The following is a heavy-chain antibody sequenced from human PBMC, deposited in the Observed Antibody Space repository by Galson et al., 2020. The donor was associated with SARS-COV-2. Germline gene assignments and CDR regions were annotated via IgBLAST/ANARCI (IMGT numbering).Heavy chain of an antibody. CDR1: RYTLTELS. J-gene: IGHJ6*02. CDR2: INPNRGST. Sequence: ASAKVPRKVSRYTLTELSMHWVRQAPGKGLEWMGWINPNRGSTNYAQKFQARVTTTRDTSISTAYMELSRLRSDDTAVYYCARGYGDYEDYYYYYYGMDVWGQGTTVTVSS. CDR3: ARGYGDYEDYYYYYYGMDV. D-gene: IGHD4-17*01. V-gene: IGHV1-2*02.